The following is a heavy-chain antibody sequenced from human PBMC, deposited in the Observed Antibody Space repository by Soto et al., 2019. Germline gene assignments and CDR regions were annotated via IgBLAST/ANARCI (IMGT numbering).Heavy chain of an antibody. D-gene: IGHD3-22*01. V-gene: IGHV1-69*13. Sequence: SVKVSCKASGGTFSSYAISWVRQAPGQGLEWMGRIIPIFGTANYAQKFQGRVTITADESTSTAYMELSSLRSEDTAVYYCARKHYDSSAYYDYWGQGTLVTVSS. J-gene: IGHJ4*02. CDR1: GGTFSSYA. CDR3: ARKHYDSSAYYDY. CDR2: IIPIFGTA.